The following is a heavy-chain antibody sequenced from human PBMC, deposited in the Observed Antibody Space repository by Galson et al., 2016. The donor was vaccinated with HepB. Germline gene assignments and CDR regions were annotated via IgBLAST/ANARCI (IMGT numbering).Heavy chain of an antibody. D-gene: IGHD3-3*01. CDR3: AKVGDEISIFGVVFMEALYSYYMDV. CDR1: EFPFSKYA. Sequence: LRLSCAASEFPFSKYAMNWVRQAPGKGLEWVSIISGSGDTTYYADSVKGRFTISRDNSKNTLYLQMNSLTAEDTAVYYCAKVGDEISIFGVVFMEALYSYYMDVWGKGTTVTVSS. J-gene: IGHJ6*03. CDR2: ISGSGDTT. V-gene: IGHV3-23*01.